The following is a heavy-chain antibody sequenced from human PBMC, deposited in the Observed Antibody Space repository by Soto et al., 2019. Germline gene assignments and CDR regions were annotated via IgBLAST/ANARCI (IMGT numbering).Heavy chain of an antibody. Sequence: GGSLRLSCAASGFTFDDYAMHWVRQAPGKGLEGVSLISGDVGSTYYADSGKGRFTISRDNSKNSLYLQMNSLRTEDTALYYCAKGQGGVEMATITAFDIWGQGTMVTVSS. J-gene: IGHJ3*02. V-gene: IGHV3-43*02. CDR3: AKGQGGVEMATITAFDI. CDR1: GFTFDDYA. D-gene: IGHD5-12*01. CDR2: ISGDVGST.